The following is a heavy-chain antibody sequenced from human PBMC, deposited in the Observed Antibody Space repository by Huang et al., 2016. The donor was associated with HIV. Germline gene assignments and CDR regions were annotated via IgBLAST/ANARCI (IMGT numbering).Heavy chain of an antibody. CDR2: ILPAFGGT. V-gene: IGHV1-69*12. D-gene: IGHD3-10*01. J-gene: IGHJ4*02. CDR3: ARYGDGSVFYYFDF. Sequence: QVQLVQSGAEVKKPGSSVRVSCKVAGGTFSRYTIGWVRRAPGEGLEWMGGILPAFGGTNYAEKFEDRVTITADESTNTAYMELTRLRSDDTALYYCARYGDGSVFYYFDFWGQGTLVTVSS. CDR1: GGTFSRYT.